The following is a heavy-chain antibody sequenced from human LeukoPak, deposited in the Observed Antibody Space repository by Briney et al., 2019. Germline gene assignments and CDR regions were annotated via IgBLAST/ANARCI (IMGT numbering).Heavy chain of an antibody. Sequence: SETLSLTCTVSGYSISSGYYWGWIRQPPGKGLEWIGSGSTYYNPSLKSRVTISVDTSKNQFSLKLSSVTAADTAVYYCARDYTAMASFDYWGQGTLVTVSS. CDR3: ARDYTAMASFDY. CDR1: GYSISSGYY. CDR2: SGST. J-gene: IGHJ4*02. D-gene: IGHD5-18*01. V-gene: IGHV4-38-2*02.